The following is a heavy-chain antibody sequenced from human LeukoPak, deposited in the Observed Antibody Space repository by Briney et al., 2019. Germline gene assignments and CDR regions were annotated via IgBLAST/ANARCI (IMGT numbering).Heavy chain of an antibody. J-gene: IGHJ5*02. CDR2: IRKSSSYT. D-gene: IGHD5-12*01. V-gene: IGHV3-11*06. Sequence: PGGSLRLSCAAPRFTFSEYYMSSIRQAPGEGLERGLYIRKSSSYTNYADSVKGRFTISRDNANNSLYLQMNSLRAEDTAVYYCARAQTLYSGYDSNWFDPWGQGTLVTVSS. CDR3: ARAQTLYSGYDSNWFDP. CDR1: RFTFSEYY.